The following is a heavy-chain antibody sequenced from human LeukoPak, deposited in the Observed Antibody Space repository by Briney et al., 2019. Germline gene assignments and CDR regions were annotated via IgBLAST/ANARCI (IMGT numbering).Heavy chain of an antibody. CDR1: GGSFSGYY. CDR2: INHSGST. Sequence: PSETLSLTCAVYGGSFSGYYWSWIRQPPGEGLEWIGEINHSGSTNYNPSLKSRVTISVDTSKNQFSLKLRSVIVADTAVYYCARESPYLDCSGGSCRPLNMDVWGKGTTVTLPS. V-gene: IGHV4-34*01. D-gene: IGHD2-15*01. J-gene: IGHJ6*03. CDR3: ARESPYLDCSGGSCRPLNMDV.